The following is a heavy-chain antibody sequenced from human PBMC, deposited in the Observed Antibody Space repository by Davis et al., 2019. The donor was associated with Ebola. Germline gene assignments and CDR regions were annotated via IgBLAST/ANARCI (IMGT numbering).Heavy chain of an antibody. CDR3: ARDLRYHRYYYYYGMDV. V-gene: IGHV4-4*02. D-gene: IGHD3-9*01. Sequence: SETLSLTCAVSGGSISSSNWWSWVRQPPGKGLEWIGEINHSGSTNYNPSLKSRVTISVDTSKNQFSLKLSSVTAADTAVYYCARDLRYHRYYYYYGMDVWGQGTTVTVSS. CDR1: GGSISSSNW. CDR2: INHSGST. J-gene: IGHJ6*02.